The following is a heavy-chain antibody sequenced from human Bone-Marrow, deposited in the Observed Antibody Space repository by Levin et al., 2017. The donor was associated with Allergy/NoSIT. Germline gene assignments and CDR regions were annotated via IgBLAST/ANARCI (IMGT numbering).Heavy chain of an antibody. D-gene: IGHD6-19*01. V-gene: IGHV3-15*01. J-gene: IGHJ4*02. CDR1: GFSLSNSW. CDR3: TTQFQW. Sequence: GESLKISCAASGFSLSNSWMNWVRQAPGKGLEWIGRITSKPDGAATDYAAPLKGRFTISRDDSTNTLFLQMNSLKVEDTAIYYCTTQFQWWGQGALVTVSS. CDR2: ITSKPDGAAT.